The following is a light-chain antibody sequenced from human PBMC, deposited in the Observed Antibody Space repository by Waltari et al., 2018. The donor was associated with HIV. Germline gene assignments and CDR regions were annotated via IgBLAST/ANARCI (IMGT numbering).Light chain of an antibody. Sequence: DIVLTQSPLSLPVAPGESASISCRASQSLLHNNGNNYLDWYVQKPGQSPQLLIYLASPRTSGVPERFSGSGSGTNFTMKITRVEAEDVGTYYCLQSLHTPRFSFGPGTKVDI. CDR2: LAS. V-gene: IGKV2-28*01. CDR1: QSLLHNNGNNY. J-gene: IGKJ3*01. CDR3: LQSLHTPRFS.